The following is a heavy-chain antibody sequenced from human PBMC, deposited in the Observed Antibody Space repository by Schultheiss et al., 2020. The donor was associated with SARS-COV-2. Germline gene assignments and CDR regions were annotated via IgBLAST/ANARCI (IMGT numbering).Heavy chain of an antibody. J-gene: IGHJ6*02. CDR2: IYHSGST. CDR1: GGSISSSNW. D-gene: IGHD2-15*01. V-gene: IGHV4-4*02. CDR3: ASAHPYCSGGSCYYYYGMDV. Sequence: GSLRLSCAVSGGSISSSNWWSWVRQPPGKGLEWIGEIYHSGSTNYNPSLKSRVTISVDTSKNQFSLKLSSVTAADTAVYYCASAHPYCSGGSCYYYYGMDVWGQGTTVTVSS.